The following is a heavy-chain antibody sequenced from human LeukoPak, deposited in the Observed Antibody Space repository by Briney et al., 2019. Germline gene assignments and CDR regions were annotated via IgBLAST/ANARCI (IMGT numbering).Heavy chain of an antibody. CDR3: ARDRYYGSGTT. V-gene: IGHV4-59*01. D-gene: IGHD3-10*01. Sequence: SETLSLTCTVSGGSISSYYGSWIRQPPGKGREWIGYIYYSGSANYNPSLKSRVTLSVDTSKNQFSLKLSSVTAADTAVYYCARDRYYGSGTTWGQGTLVTVSS. CDR1: GGSISSYY. CDR2: IYYSGSA. J-gene: IGHJ5*02.